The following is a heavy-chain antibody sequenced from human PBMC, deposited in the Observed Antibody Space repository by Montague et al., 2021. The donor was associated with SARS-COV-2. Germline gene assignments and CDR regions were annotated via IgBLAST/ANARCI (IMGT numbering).Heavy chain of an antibody. CDR2: ITDGGNT. CDR1: GGGGRGEE. CDR3: ARRQLGYCDGVGCPLDAFDI. J-gene: IGHJ3*02. D-gene: IGHD2-15*01. V-gene: IGHV4-34*01. Sequence: SETLSLTGEGEGGGGRGEEGRGRKQKKRKKKEWIGGITDGGNTDYNPSLKSRVTLSVDTSKRHFSLTLTSLTAVDTSVYYCARRQLGYCDGVGCPLDAFDIWGQGTTVTVSS.